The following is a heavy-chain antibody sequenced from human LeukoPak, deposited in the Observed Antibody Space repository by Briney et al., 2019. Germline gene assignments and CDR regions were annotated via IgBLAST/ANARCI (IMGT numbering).Heavy chain of an antibody. Sequence: GRSLRLSCAASGFTFSSYAMHWVRQAPGKGLEWVAVISYDGSNKYYADSVKGRFTISRDNSKNTLYLQMNSLRAEDTAVYYCARWPGVVAATLPFYYYYGMDVWGQGTTVTVSS. CDR1: GFTFSSYA. J-gene: IGHJ6*02. CDR2: ISYDGSNK. CDR3: ARWPGVVAATLPFYYYYGMDV. V-gene: IGHV3-30-3*01. D-gene: IGHD2-15*01.